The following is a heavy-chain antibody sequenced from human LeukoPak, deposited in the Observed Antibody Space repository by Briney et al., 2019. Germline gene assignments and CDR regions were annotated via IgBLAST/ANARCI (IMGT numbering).Heavy chain of an antibody. CDR2: IKQDGSEK. V-gene: IGHV3-7*01. CDR1: GFTFSSYW. Sequence: GGSLRLSCAASGFTFSSYWMSWVRQAPGKGLEWVANIKQDGSEKYYVDSVKGRFTISRDNAKNSLYLQMNSLRAEDTAVYYCARVGPRVITTMGGYQWHFPTRYDVFDIWGKGKMVTVSS. J-gene: IGHJ3*02. CDR3: ARVGPRVITTMGGYQWHFPTRYDVFDI. D-gene: IGHD3-22*01.